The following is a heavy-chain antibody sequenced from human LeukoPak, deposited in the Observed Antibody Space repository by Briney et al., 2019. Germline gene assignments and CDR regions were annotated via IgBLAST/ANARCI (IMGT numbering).Heavy chain of an antibody. J-gene: IGHJ4*02. CDR3: ARDGGSYYNAY. D-gene: IGHD1-26*01. CDR2: IIPIFGTA. Sequence: SVKVSCKASGGTFSSYAISWVRQAPGQGLEWMGGIIPIFGTANYAQKFQGRVTITTDESTSTAYMELSNLRSEDPAVYYCARDGGSYYNAYWGQGTLVTVSS. V-gene: IGHV1-69*05. CDR1: GGTFSSYA.